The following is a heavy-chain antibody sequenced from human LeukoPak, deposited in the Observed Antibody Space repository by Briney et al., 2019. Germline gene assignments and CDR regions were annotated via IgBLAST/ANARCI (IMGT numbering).Heavy chain of an antibody. CDR1: GGSISSSNW. CDR2: IYHSGST. J-gene: IGHJ4*02. V-gene: IGHV4-4*02. CDR3: ARVYYGSGTYEPSHFDY. D-gene: IGHD3-10*01. Sequence: SETLSLTCAVSGGSISSSNWWSWVRQPPGKGLEWIGEIYHSGSTNYNPSLKSRVTISVDTSKNQFSLKLSSVTAADTAVYYRARVYYGSGTYEPSHFDYWGQGTLVTVSS.